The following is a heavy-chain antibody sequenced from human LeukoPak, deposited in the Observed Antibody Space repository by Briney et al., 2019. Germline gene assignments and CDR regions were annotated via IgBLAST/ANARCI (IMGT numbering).Heavy chain of an antibody. J-gene: IGHJ4*02. D-gene: IGHD6-13*01. CDR3: AKVPAAAGTSYFDY. Sequence: GGSLRLSCAASGFTFSSYAMSWDRQAPGKGLEWVSAISGSGGSTYYADSVKGRFTISRDNSKNTLYLQMNSLRAEDTAVYYCAKVPAAAGTSYFDYWGQGTLVTVSS. CDR2: ISGSGGST. V-gene: IGHV3-23*01. CDR1: GFTFSSYA.